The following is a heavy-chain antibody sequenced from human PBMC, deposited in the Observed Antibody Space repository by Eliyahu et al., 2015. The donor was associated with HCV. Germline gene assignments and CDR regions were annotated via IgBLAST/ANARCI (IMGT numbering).Heavy chain of an antibody. V-gene: IGHV3-33*01. J-gene: IGHJ4*02. CDR1: GFTFNTYG. D-gene: IGHD6-19*01. CDR2: IWYDGSNK. CDR3: ARAVPGTNYFDY. Sequence: QVQLVESGGGVVQPGTSLXLSCAASGFTFNTYGLHWVRQAPGKGLXWVALIWYDGSNKYYADSVKGRFTISRDNSKNTLYLQMNSLRADDTAVYYCARAVPGTNYFDYWGQGTLVTVSS.